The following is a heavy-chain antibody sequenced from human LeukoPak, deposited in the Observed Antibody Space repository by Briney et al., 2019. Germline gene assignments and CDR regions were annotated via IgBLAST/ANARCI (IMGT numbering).Heavy chain of an antibody. CDR1: GYTFTSYD. J-gene: IGHJ5*02. D-gene: IGHD3-10*01. Sequence: ASVKVSCKASGYTFTSYDINWVRQATGQGLEWMGWMNPNSGNTGYAQKFQGRVTMTRNTSISTAYMELSSLRSEDTAVYYCARSRAVREVKVWFDPWGQGTLVTVSS. V-gene: IGHV1-8*01. CDR2: MNPNSGNT. CDR3: ARSRAVREVKVWFDP.